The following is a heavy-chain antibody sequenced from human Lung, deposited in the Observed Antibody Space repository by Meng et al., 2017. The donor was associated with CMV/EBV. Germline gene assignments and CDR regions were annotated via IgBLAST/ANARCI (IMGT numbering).Heavy chain of an antibody. CDR2: IYHSGST. Sequence: GRLQGPGPGLVKPSGTLSLTCAVSGGSISSSNWWSWVRQPPGKGLEWIGEIYHSGSTNYNPSLKSRVTISVDKSKNQFSLKLSSVTAADTAVYYCASFPPPGKQWLVTDYWGQGTLVTVSS. D-gene: IGHD6-19*01. CDR1: GGSISSSNW. V-gene: IGHV4-4*02. J-gene: IGHJ4*02. CDR3: ASFPPPGKQWLVTDY.